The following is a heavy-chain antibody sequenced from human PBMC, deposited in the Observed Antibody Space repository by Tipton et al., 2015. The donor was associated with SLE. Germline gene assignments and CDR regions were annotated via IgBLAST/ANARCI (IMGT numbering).Heavy chain of an antibody. CDR2: IHSSGST. CDR1: GGSISRYY. Sequence: TLSLTCTVFGGSISRYYWSWLRQPAGKGLEWIGQIHSSGSTSYNPSLKSRVSISVDMSKDQVSLKLSSVTTADTALYYCARHFSGSYSFDYWGQGKLVTVSS. V-gene: IGHV4-4*07. J-gene: IGHJ4*02. CDR3: ARHFSGSYSFDY. D-gene: IGHD1-26*01.